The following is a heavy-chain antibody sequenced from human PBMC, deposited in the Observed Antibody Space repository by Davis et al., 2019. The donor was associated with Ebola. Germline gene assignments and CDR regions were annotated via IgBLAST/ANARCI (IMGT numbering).Heavy chain of an antibody. V-gene: IGHV3-48*02. CDR1: GFTFSSYE. Sequence: GGSLRLSCAVSGFTFSSYEMNWVRQAPGKGLEWVSYISSSSSTIYYADSVKGRFTISRDNAKNSLYLQMNSLRDEDTAVYYCARDLGGTVTNPTDYWGQGTLVTVSS. CDR2: ISSSSSTI. D-gene: IGHD4-17*01. CDR3: ARDLGGTVTNPTDY. J-gene: IGHJ4*02.